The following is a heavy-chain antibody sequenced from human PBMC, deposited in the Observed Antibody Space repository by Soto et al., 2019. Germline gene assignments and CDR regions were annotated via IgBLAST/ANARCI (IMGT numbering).Heavy chain of an antibody. D-gene: IGHD3-22*01. CDR3: ARHGRDYYDSSGYYGRWFDP. V-gene: IGHV4-39*01. Sequence: SETLSLTCTVSGGSISSSSYYWGWIRQPPGKGLEWIGSIYYSGSTYYNPSLKSRVTISVDTSKNQSSLKLSSVTAADTAVYYCARHGRDYYDSSGYYGRWFDPWGQGTLVTVSS. CDR1: GGSISSSSYY. J-gene: IGHJ5*02. CDR2: IYYSGST.